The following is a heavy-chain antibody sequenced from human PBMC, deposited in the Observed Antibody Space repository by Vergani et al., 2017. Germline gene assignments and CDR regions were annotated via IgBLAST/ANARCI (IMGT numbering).Heavy chain of an antibody. D-gene: IGHD3-10*01. J-gene: IGHJ6*03. CDR1: GGPISSYY. CDR3: ARGQGSGSYDSXVGTVWSGQRYYYYYMDV. Sequence: QVQLQESGPGLVKPSETLSLTCTVSGGPISSYYCSWIRQPQGKGLEWIGYIYYRGSTNSNPSLKSRVTISVDTSKNQFSLNLSSVTVADTAVYYCARGQGSGSYDSXVGTVWSGQRYYYYYMDVWGKGTTVTVSS. V-gene: IGHV4-59*01. CDR2: IYYRGST.